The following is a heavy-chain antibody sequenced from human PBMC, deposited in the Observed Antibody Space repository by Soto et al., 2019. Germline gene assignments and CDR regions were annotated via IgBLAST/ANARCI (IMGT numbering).Heavy chain of an antibody. Sequence: GGSLRLSCAASGFTFSDHYMDWVRQAPGKGLEWVGRTRNKADSYTTEYAASVKGRFTISRDDSKNSLYLQMNSLKTEDTAVYYCAIMGDYYYYGMDVWGQGTTVTVSS. V-gene: IGHV3-72*01. J-gene: IGHJ6*02. CDR2: TRNKADSYTT. CDR3: AIMGDYYYYGMDV. D-gene: IGHD3-16*01. CDR1: GFTFSDHY.